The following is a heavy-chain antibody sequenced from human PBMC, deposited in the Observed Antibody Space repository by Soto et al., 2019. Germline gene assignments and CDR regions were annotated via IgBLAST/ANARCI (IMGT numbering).Heavy chain of an antibody. D-gene: IGHD3-3*01. CDR3: VGDDEEAKRVDFWCGYYFFTPAKQGWRSFGMAV. J-gene: IGHJ6*02. Sequence: GESLKISCKGSGYSFTSYWSGWVRQMPGKGLEWMGIIYPGDSDTRYSPSLQCQVTISSDKSISTAYLQWSSLKSSDTAMYYGVGDDEEAKRVDFWCGYYFFTPAKQGWRSFGMAVSGQGTTVTVSS. V-gene: IGHV5-51*01. CDR2: IYPGDSDT. CDR1: GYSFTSYW.